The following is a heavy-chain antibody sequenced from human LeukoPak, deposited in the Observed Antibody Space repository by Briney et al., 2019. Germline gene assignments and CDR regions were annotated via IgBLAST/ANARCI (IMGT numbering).Heavy chain of an antibody. CDR3: ARDSGYGYFDL. V-gene: IGHV3-74*01. CDR1: GFTFITNW. Sequence: GGSLRLSCAASGFTFITNWMHWVRQAPGKGLVWVSRINSEGSGTTYADSVKGRFTTSRDNAKNTLYLQMNSLRAEDTSVYYCARDSGYGYFDLWGRGTLVTVSS. J-gene: IGHJ2*01. D-gene: IGHD3-10*01. CDR2: INSEGSGT.